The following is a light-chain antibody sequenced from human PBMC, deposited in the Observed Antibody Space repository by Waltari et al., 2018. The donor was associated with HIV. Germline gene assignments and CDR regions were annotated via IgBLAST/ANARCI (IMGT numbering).Light chain of an antibody. J-gene: IGKJ4*01. CDR1: QGITSW. CDR3: QQANSFPLT. V-gene: IGKV1D-12*01. Sequence: DIQMTQSPSSVSASVGDRVTITCRASQGITSWLAWHQQKPGKAPKLLIYAASSLQSGVPSRFRGSGSGTDFILTISSLQPEDFATYYCQQANSFPLTFGGGTKVEIK. CDR2: AAS.